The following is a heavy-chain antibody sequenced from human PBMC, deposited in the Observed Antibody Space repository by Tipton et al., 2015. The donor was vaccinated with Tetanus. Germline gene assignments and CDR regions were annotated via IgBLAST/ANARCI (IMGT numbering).Heavy chain of an antibody. Sequence: SLRLSCVASGFIVSSHYMSWVRQAPGKGLEWVSVMYSGGDTYYVDSVKGRFSISRDNAKNTLYLQMNSLRVEDTAVDYCVRDGGSSGWLAYGGQGTLVTVSA. J-gene: IGHJ4*02. CDR2: MYSGGDT. CDR1: GFIVSSHY. CDR3: VRDGGSSGWLAY. D-gene: IGHD6-19*01. V-gene: IGHV3-53*01.